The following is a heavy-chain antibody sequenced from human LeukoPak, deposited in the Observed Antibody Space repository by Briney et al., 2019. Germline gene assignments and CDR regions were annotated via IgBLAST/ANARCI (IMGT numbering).Heavy chain of an antibody. J-gene: IGHJ4*02. CDR2: IYYSGST. V-gene: IGHV4-39*07. Sequence: PSETLSLTCTVSGGSISSSSYYWGWIRQPPGKGLEWIGSIYYSGSTYYNPSLKSRVTISVDTSKNQFSLKLSSVTAADTAVYYCARDPTRPKYSSGWYGFDYWGQGTLVTVSS. CDR3: ARDPTRPKYSSGWYGFDY. CDR1: GGSISSSSYY. D-gene: IGHD6-19*01.